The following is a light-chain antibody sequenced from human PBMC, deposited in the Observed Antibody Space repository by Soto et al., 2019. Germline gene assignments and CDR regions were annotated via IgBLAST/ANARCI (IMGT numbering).Light chain of an antibody. CDR3: SSYTITSTPVV. J-gene: IGLJ3*02. V-gene: IGLV2-14*03. CDR2: DVS. CDR1: XXDVGGYNY. Sequence: QSALTQPASVSGSPGQSITISCSGSXXDVGGYNYVSWYQQHPGKAPKLMIYDVSNRPSGVSNRFSGSKSGNTASLTISGLQAEDEAEYYCSSYTITSTPVVFGGGTKLTVL.